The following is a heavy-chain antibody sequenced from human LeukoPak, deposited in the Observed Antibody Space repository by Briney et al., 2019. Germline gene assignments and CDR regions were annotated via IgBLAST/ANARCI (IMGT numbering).Heavy chain of an antibody. J-gene: IGHJ4*02. CDR1: GGSISSYY. V-gene: IGHV4-59*08. CDR2: IYYSGST. CDR3: ARVHSGEQLLVWG. D-gene: IGHD6-13*01. Sequence: PSETLSLTCTVSGGSISSYYWSWIRQPPGKGLEWIGYIYYSGSTNYNPSLKSRVTISVDTSKNQFSLKLNSVTAADTAVYYCARVHSGEQLLVWGWGQGTLVTVSS.